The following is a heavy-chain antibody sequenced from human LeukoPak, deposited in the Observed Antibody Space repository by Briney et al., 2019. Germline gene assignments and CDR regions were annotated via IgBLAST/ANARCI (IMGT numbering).Heavy chain of an antibody. J-gene: IGHJ5*02. Sequence: SETLSLPCTVSGGSISSYYWSWIRQPPGKGLEWIGYIYYSGSTNYNPSLKSRVTISIDTSKSQFSLKLSSVTAADTAVYYCARQGFENWFDPWGQGTLVTVSS. CDR3: ARQGFENWFDP. V-gene: IGHV4-59*08. CDR1: GGSISSYY. CDR2: IYYSGST.